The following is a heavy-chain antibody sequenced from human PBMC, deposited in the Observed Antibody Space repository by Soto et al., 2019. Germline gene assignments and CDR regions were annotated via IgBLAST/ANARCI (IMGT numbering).Heavy chain of an antibody. CDR2: IYYSGST. V-gene: IGHV4-39*01. D-gene: IGHD3-9*01. J-gene: IGHJ6*02. Sequence: QLQLQESGPGLVKPSETLSLTCTVSGGSISSSSYYWGWIRQPPGKGLEWIGSIYYSGSTYYNPSLKSRVTISVDTSKNQFSLKLSSVTAADTAVYYCAHSGYSANYYYGMDVWGQGTTVTVSS. CDR3: AHSGYSANYYYGMDV. CDR1: GGSISSSSYY.